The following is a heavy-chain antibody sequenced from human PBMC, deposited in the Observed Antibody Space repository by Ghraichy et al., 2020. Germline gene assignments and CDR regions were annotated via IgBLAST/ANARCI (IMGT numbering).Heavy chain of an antibody. CDR2: IKSKTDGGTT. CDR3: TTTRACSGGSCYLYYYYGMDV. D-gene: IGHD2-15*01. Sequence: SCAASGFTFSNAWMSWVRQAPGKGLEWVGRIKSKTDGGTTDYAAPVKGRFTISRDDSKNTLYLQMSSLKTEDTAVYYCTTTRACSGGSCYLYYYYGMDVWGQGTTVTVSS. CDR1: GFTFSNAW. V-gene: IGHV3-15*01. J-gene: IGHJ6*02.